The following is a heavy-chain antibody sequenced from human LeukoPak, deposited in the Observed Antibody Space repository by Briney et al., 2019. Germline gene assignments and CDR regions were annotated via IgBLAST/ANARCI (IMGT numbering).Heavy chain of an antibody. CDR3: ARHLIAASTTDRSPFDI. J-gene: IGHJ3*02. CDR1: GYSFTNYW. Sequence: GESLKISCKGSGYSFTNYWIGWVRQMPGEGLEWMGIIYPGDSDTTYNPPFRGQVTIPADKSINTAYLQWSSLKASDTAMYYCARHLIAASTTDRSPFDIWGQGTMVTVSS. D-gene: IGHD6-13*01. CDR2: IYPGDSDT. V-gene: IGHV5-51*01.